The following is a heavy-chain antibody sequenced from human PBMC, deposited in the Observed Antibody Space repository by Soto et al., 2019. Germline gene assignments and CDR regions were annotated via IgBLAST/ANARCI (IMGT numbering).Heavy chain of an antibody. V-gene: IGHV3-74*01. CDR1: GFTFSSEW. Sequence: EVQLVESGGGLVQSGGSLRLSCATSGFTFSSEWMHWVRQAPGKGLVWVSRINKDGSYINYADFVEGRFIISRDDGKSELYLQMERLRAEDPAVYYCARGGPEPFDYLGQGALVAVSS. CDR3: ARGGPEPFDY. CDR2: INKDGSYI. D-gene: IGHD1-1*01. J-gene: IGHJ4*02.